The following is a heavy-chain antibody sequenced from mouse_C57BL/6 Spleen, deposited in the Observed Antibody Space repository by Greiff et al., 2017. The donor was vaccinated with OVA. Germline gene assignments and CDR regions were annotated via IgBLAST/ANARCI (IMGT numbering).Heavy chain of an antibody. CDR3: RGARYDYGGYFDV. Sequence: EVQLVESGGGLVQPGGSMKLSCAASGFTFSDAWMYWVRQSPEKGLEWVAALRNKANNHATYYAESGHGRFTISRDESKSSGYLQRNSLRAEDTGMYYCRGARYDYGGYFDVWGTGTTVTVSS. CDR1: GFTFSDAW. V-gene: IGHV6-6*01. J-gene: IGHJ1*03. D-gene: IGHD2-4*01. CDR2: LRNKANNHAT.